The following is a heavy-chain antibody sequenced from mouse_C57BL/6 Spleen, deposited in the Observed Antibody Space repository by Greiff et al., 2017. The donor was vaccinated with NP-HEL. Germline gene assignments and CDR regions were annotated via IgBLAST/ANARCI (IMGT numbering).Heavy chain of an antibody. CDR1: GYTFTSYW. V-gene: IGHV1-69*01. Sequence: QVQLKQPGAELVMPGASVKLSCKASGYTFTSYWMHWVKQRPGQGLEWIGEIDPSGSYTNYNQKFKGKSTLTVDKSSSTAYMQLSSLTSDDSAVNYCTRKPPYYAMDYWGKGTSVTVSS. J-gene: IGHJ4*01. CDR2: IDPSGSYT. CDR3: TRKPPYYAMDY.